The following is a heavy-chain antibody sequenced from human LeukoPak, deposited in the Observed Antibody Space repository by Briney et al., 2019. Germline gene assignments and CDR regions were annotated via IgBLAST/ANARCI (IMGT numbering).Heavy chain of an antibody. J-gene: IGHJ4*02. Sequence: SETLSLTCTVSGGSISSYYWSWIRQPPGKGLEWIGYIYYSGSTNYNPSLKSRVTISVDTSKNQFSLKLSSVTAADTAVYYCARGGRTGASDYWGQGTLVTVSS. CDR1: GGSISSYY. V-gene: IGHV4-59*01. CDR3: ARGGRTGASDY. D-gene: IGHD1-1*01. CDR2: IYYSGST.